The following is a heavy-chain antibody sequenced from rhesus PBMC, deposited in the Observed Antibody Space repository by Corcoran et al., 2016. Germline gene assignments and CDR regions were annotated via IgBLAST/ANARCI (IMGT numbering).Heavy chain of an antibody. CDR1: GGSISASYR. CDR3: ARGGSTYWASFDF. Sequence: QVQLQESGPGVVKPSETLSLTCAVSGGSISASYRWSWMRQSPGKGLGWIGYIYGSSPSSDYNPSLKSRVTISKDTSKNQFSLKLTSVTVADTAVYYCARGGSTYWASFDFWGQGLRVTVSS. J-gene: IGHJ3*01. V-gene: IGHV4S10*01. D-gene: IGHD6-43*01. CDR2: IYGSSPSS.